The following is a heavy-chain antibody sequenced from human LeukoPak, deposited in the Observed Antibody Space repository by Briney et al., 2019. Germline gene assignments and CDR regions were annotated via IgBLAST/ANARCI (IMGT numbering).Heavy chain of an antibody. V-gene: IGHV4-31*03. D-gene: IGHD2-15*01. Sequence: SETLSLTCTVSGGSISSGGYYWSWIRQHPGKGLGWIVNIYYNGGTYYNPSLKSRVTISVDTSKNQFSLKLNSVIAADTAVYYCARGGNPREFDYWGQGTLVTVSS. J-gene: IGHJ4*02. CDR1: GGSISSGGYY. CDR2: IYYNGGT. CDR3: ARGGNPREFDY.